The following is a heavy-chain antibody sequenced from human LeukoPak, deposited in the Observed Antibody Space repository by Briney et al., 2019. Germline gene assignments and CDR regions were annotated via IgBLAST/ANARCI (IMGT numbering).Heavy chain of an antibody. J-gene: IGHJ4*02. CDR1: GFTFSSYS. V-gene: IGHV3-21*01. CDR3: ARDSSGWYLKDY. Sequence: PGGSLRLSCAASGFTFSSYSMNWVRQAPGKGLEWVSSISSSSSCIYYADSVKGRFTISRDNAKNSLYLQMNSLRAEDTAVYYCARDSSGWYLKDYWGQGTLVTVSS. CDR2: ISSSSSCI. D-gene: IGHD6-19*01.